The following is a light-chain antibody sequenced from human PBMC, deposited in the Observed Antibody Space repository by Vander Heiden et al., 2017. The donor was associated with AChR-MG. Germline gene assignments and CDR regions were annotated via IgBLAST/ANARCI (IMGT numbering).Light chain of an antibody. CDR2: WAS. Sequence: DSVMTQSPDSLAFSLGERSTINCKSSQGVLYSSNNKNYLAWYQQKPGQPPKLLIYWASTRESGVPDRFSGSGSGTDFTLTISSLQAEDVAVYYCQQDDSTPLTFGGGTKVEIK. CDR1: QGVLYSSNNKNY. V-gene: IGKV4-1*01. J-gene: IGKJ4*01. CDR3: QQDDSTPLT.